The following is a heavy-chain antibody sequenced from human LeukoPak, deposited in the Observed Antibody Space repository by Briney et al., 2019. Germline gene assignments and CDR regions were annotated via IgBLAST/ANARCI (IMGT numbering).Heavy chain of an antibody. V-gene: IGHV3-48*04. D-gene: IGHD3-10*01. CDR2: ISSSGSTI. J-gene: IGHJ4*02. CDR1: GFTFSSYW. Sequence: GGSLRLSCAASGFTFSSYWMSWVRQAPGKGLEWVSYISSSGSTIYYADSVKGRFTISRDNAKNSLYLQMNSLRAEDTAVYYCARGRFGESLDYWGQGTLVTVSS. CDR3: ARGRFGESLDY.